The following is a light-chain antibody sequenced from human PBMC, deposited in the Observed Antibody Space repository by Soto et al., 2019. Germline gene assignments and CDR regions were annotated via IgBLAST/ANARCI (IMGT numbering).Light chain of an antibody. CDR3: RSYTSSSSLEV. V-gene: IGLV2-14*01. CDR1: SSDIGDYNY. J-gene: IGLJ2*01. CDR2: EVS. Sequence: QSALTQPASVSGSPGQSITISCTGTSSDIGDYNYVSWFQQHPGKAPKLMSYEVSNRPSGVSNRFSGSKSGNTASLTISGLQAEDEADYYCRSYTSSSSLEVFGGGTKLTVL.